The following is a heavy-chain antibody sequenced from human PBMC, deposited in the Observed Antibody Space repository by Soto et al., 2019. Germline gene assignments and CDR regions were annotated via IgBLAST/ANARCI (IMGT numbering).Heavy chain of an antibody. J-gene: IGHJ6*02. Sequence: GGSLRLSCAASGFSFRDYDMHWGRQRKGKGLEWVSALGAARDPYYVGSVKGRFSVSRDNAQNSLFLHMNILRVDDTAVYFCARAYLGRLPRRADYYYAVDVWGRGTTVTVSS. CDR1: GFSFRDYD. D-gene: IGHD1-26*01. V-gene: IGHV3-13*05. CDR3: ARAYLGRLPRRADYYYAVDV. CDR2: LGAARDP.